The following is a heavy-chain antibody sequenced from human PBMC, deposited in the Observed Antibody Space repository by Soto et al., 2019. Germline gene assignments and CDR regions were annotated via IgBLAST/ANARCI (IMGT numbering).Heavy chain of an antibody. D-gene: IGHD3-22*01. J-gene: IGHJ1*01. V-gene: IGHV4-31*03. CDR2: IYYSGST. CDR1: GGSISSGGYY. CDR3: ASSIPVDYDSSGYYSTEYFQN. Sequence: TLSLTCTVSGGSISSGGYYWSWIRQQTGKSVESIVYIYYSGSTYYNPSLKSRVTISVDTSKNQFPLKLSSVTAADTAVYYCASSIPVDYDSSGYYSTEYFQNWGQGTLVTVSS.